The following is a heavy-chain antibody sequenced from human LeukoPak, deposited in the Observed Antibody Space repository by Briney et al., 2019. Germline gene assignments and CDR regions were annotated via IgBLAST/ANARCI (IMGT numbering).Heavy chain of an antibody. CDR3: ARDESSGRNAFDI. J-gene: IGHJ3*02. D-gene: IGHD6-19*01. CDR2: ISSSSSYI. CDR1: GFTFSSYS. Sequence: GGSLRLSCAASGFTFSSYSMNWVRQAPGKGLEWVSSISSSSSYIYYADSVKGRFTISRDNAKNSLYLQMNSLRAEDTAVYYCARDESSGRNAFDIWGQGTMVTVSS. V-gene: IGHV3-21*01.